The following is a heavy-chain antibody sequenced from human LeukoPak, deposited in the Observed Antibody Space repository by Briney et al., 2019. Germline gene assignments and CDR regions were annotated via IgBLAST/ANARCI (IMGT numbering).Heavy chain of an antibody. D-gene: IGHD3-9*01. CDR3: ARVVLRYFDWLDY. CDR1: GFTFSDYY. CDR2: ISSSGSTI. Sequence: GGSLRLSCAASGFTFSDYYMSWIRQAPGKGLEWVSYISSSGSTIYYADSVKGRFTISRDNAKNSLNLQMNSLRAEDTAVYYCARVVLRYFDWLDYWGQGTLVTVSS. J-gene: IGHJ4*02. V-gene: IGHV3-11*01.